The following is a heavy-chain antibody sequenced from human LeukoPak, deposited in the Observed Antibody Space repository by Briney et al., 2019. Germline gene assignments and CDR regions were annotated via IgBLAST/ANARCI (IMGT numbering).Heavy chain of an antibody. J-gene: IGHJ5*02. CDR1: VDPLSSYH. CDR3: ARGPYAGTVRNWFDA. Sequence: KPSETLSLTCTVSVDPLSSYHWSWSPRPPAKGLEMIGYTHYSGSHNSNPSLKSRVTISVDTSKNQFSLKLNSVTAAATGAYYCARGPYAGTVRNWFDAWGQGTMVTVSS. V-gene: IGHV4-59*01. D-gene: IGHD4-17*01. CDR2: THYSGSH.